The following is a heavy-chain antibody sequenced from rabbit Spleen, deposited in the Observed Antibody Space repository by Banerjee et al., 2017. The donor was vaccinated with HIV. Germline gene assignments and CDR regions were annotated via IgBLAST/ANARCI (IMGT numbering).Heavy chain of an antibody. CDR3: ARDTSSSFSSYGMDL. CDR1: GFSFSNKAV. V-gene: IGHV1S45*01. D-gene: IGHD1-1*01. CDR2: IDTGSSAFT. Sequence: QEQLVESGGGLVKPEGSLKLSCTASGFSFSNKAVMCWVRQAPGKGLEWIACIDTGSSAFTYFASWAKGRFTISKTSSTTVTLQMTSLTVADTATYFCARDTSSSFSSYGMDLWGPGTLVTVS. J-gene: IGHJ6*01.